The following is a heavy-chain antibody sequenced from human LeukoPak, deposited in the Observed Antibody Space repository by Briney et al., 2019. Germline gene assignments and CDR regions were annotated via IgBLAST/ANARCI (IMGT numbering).Heavy chain of an antibody. V-gene: IGHV3-23*01. CDR1: GFTFSSYA. Sequence: GGSLRLSCAASGFTFSSYAMSWVRPAPGKGLEWVSAISGSGGSTYYADSVKGRFTVSRDNSKNTLYLQMNSLRAEDTAVYYCAKDWRDIVVVPAAIGDYWGQGTLVTVSS. J-gene: IGHJ4*02. D-gene: IGHD2-2*02. CDR2: ISGSGGST. CDR3: AKDWRDIVVVPAAIGDY.